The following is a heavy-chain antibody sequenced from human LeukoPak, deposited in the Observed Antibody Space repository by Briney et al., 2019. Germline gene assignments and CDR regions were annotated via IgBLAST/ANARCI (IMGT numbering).Heavy chain of an antibody. Sequence: PSETLSLTCTVSGGSISSYYWRWIRQPPGKGLDWIGYIYYNGNTNYNPSLKSRVTISIDTSKNQFSLKLSSVTAADTAVYYCARKGDYGGTFFVYWGQGTLVTVSS. CDR2: IYYNGNT. CDR3: ARKGDYGGTFFVY. D-gene: IGHD4-23*01. J-gene: IGHJ4*02. CDR1: GGSISSYY. V-gene: IGHV4-59*08.